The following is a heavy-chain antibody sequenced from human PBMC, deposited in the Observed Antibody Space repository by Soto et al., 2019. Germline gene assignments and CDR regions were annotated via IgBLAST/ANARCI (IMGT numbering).Heavy chain of an antibody. Sequence: ASVKVSCKASGYTFTSYDINWVRQATGQGLEWMGWMNPNSGNTSYTQRFQGRVTMTKDTSTSTAYMELSSLRSEDTAVYYCASRLYSSGYYGFLDHWGQGTLVTVSS. CDR2: MNPNSGNT. CDR1: GYTFTSYD. CDR3: ASRLYSSGYYGFLDH. D-gene: IGHD3-22*01. V-gene: IGHV1-8*01. J-gene: IGHJ4*02.